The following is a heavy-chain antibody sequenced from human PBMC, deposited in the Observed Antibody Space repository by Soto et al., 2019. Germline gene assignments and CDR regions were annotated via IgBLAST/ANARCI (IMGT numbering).Heavy chain of an antibody. CDR2: ISDGGERT. Sequence: EVQLLESGGDLVQPGGSLRLSCVASGFTFSDYVMSWVRRVAVKGLEWVSSISDGGERTDYRDSVRGRFTISRDNARFTLHLQMNSLRVDDTAIYFCARDRSTDFGLDVWGQGTTVTVSS. CDR1: GFTFSDYV. J-gene: IGHJ6*02. V-gene: IGHV3-23*01. D-gene: IGHD3-3*01. CDR3: ARDRSTDFGLDV.